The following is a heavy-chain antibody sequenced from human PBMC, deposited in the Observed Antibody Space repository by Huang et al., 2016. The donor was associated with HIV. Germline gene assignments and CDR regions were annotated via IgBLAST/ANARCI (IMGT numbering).Heavy chain of an antibody. V-gene: IGHV4-34*02. D-gene: IGHD3-10*01. CDR2: INHNGKI. J-gene: IGHJ4*02. Sequence: QVQLKQWGAGLLKPSETLSLTCAVYGGAFRGYSWTWIRQFPEKGLEWIGDINHNGKIIYNPSLSARVTISTDTSKNHFSLHLPSVTAADTALYYCARGFNYYASDNLGVYYFDSWGLGTLVTVSP. CDR1: GGAFRGYS. CDR3: ARGFNYYASDNLGVYYFDS.